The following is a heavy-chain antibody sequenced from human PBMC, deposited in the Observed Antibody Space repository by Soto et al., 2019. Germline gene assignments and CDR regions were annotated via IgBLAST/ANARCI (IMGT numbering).Heavy chain of an antibody. D-gene: IGHD6-13*01. CDR3: AREAPYSTSATCPKFYDMDV. Sequence: QVQLVQSGAEVKKPGSSVKVSCKASGGTFGSYAITWVRRAPGQGREWLGGIIPILNSPAYAQKFQARVVITADEITNTAYMELNSLRFDDTAVYYCAREAPYSTSATCPKFYDMDVWGQGTTVTVAS. V-gene: IGHV1-69*01. CDR2: IIPILNSP. CDR1: GGTFGSYA. J-gene: IGHJ6*02.